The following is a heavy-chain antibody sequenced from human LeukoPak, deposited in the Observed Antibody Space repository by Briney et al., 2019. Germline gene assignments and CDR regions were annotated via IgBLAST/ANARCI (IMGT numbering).Heavy chain of an antibody. CDR1: GGSISNKY. CDR2: IYYSGST. D-gene: IGHD5-18*01. J-gene: IGHJ4*02. Sequence: SETLSLTCTVSGGSISNKYWSWIRQPPGKGLEWIGYIYYSGSTNYNPSLKSRVTILVDTSKNQFSLKLSSVTAADTAVYYCAASLDARMGPFDYWGRGTLVTVSS. V-gene: IGHV4-59*01. CDR3: AASLDARMGPFDY.